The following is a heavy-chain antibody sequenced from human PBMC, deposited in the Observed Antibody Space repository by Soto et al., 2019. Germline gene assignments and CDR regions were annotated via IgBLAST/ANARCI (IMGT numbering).Heavy chain of an antibody. Sequence: ASVKVSCKVSGYTLTELSMHWVRQAPGKGLEWMGGFDSEDGETIYAQKFQGRVTMTEDTSTDTAYMELSSLRFEDTAVYYCVTGSNYDILTGSFALDYWGQGTLVTVSS. D-gene: IGHD3-9*01. CDR1: GYTLTELS. J-gene: IGHJ4*02. CDR3: VTGSNYDILTGSFALDY. CDR2: FDSEDGET. V-gene: IGHV1-24*01.